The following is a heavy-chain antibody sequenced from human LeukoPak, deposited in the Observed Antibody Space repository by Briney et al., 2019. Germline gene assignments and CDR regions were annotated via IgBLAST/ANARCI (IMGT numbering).Heavy chain of an antibody. Sequence: SETLSLTCTVYGDSLSRSSWSWIRQSPGGGLEWIGYMFYGGTTNHNPSLKGRVTMSMVTSKNQFSLRLNSVTAADTAVYYCARAGSGYSFDYWGQGKLVTVSS. CDR2: MFYGGTT. D-gene: IGHD3-22*01. CDR1: GDSLSRSS. J-gene: IGHJ4*02. V-gene: IGHV4-59*01. CDR3: ARAGSGYSFDY.